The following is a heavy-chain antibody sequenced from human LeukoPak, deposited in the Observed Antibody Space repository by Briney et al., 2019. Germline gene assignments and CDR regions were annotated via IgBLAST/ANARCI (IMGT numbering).Heavy chain of an antibody. J-gene: IGHJ4*02. Sequence: SETLSLTCTVSGGSISSYYWNWIRQPAGKGLEWIGRMYISRSTDYNASLRSRVIMSLDRSKNQFSLQLTSVTAADTAVYYCARHYDSSVLGYFDYWGQGTLVTVSS. CDR1: GGSISSYY. D-gene: IGHD3-22*01. V-gene: IGHV4-4*07. CDR2: MYISRST. CDR3: ARHYDSSVLGYFDY.